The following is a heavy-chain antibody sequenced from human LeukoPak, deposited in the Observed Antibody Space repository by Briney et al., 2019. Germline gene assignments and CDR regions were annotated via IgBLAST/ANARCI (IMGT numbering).Heavy chain of an antibody. V-gene: IGHV4-39*07. CDR2: IYYSGST. Sequence: SETLSLTCTVSGGSISSSTYYWGWIRQPPGKGLEWIGSIYYSGSTYYSPSLKSRLTISIDTSKNQFSLKLSSVTAADTAVYYCARTLSRAPDYWGQGTLVTGSS. J-gene: IGHJ4*02. CDR3: ARTLSRAPDY. D-gene: IGHD2-2*01. CDR1: GGSISSSTYY.